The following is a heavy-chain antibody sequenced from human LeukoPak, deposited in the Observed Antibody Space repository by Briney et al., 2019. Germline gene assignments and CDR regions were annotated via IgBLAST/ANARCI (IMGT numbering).Heavy chain of an antibody. CDR2: INHSGST. D-gene: IGHD6-19*01. CDR1: GGSFSGYY. V-gene: IGHV4-34*01. J-gene: IGHJ4*02. CDR3: ARAPRYSSGPTPFDY. Sequence: PSETLSLTCVVYGGSFSGYYWSWIRQPPGKGLEWIGEINHSGSTNYNPSLKSRVTISVDTSKNQFSLKLSSVTAADTAVYYCARAPRYSSGPTPFDYWGQGTLVTVSS.